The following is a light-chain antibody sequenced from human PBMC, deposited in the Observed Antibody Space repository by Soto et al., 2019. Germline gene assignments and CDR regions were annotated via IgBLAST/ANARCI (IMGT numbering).Light chain of an antibody. J-gene: IGKJ1*01. CDR1: QSISNY. V-gene: IGKV1-5*01. Sequence: DIQMTQSPSSLSASVGDRVTITCRASQSISNYLNWYQQRPGKAPKLLIYDASSLESGVPSRFSGSGSGTEFTLTISSLQPDDFATYYCQQYNTYRTFGQGTKVDI. CDR3: QQYNTYRT. CDR2: DAS.